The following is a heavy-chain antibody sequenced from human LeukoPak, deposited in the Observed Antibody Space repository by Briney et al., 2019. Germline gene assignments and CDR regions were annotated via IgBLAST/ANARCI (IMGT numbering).Heavy chain of an antibody. V-gene: IGHV3-23*01. CDR2: ISGSGGST. CDR1: GFTFSSYA. CDR3: AKGEAHYDSSGYFDY. Sequence: PGGSLRLSCAASGFTFSSYAMSWVRQAPGKGLEWVSAISGSGGSTYYADSVKGRFTISRDNSKNTLYLQMNSLRAEDTAVYYCAKGEAHYDSSGYFDYWGQGTLVTVSS. J-gene: IGHJ4*02. D-gene: IGHD3-22*01.